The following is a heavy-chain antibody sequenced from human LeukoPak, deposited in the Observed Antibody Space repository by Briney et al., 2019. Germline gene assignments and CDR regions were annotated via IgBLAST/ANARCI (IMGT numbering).Heavy chain of an antibody. CDR2: IYYSGST. CDR1: GGSISSGDYY. Sequence: ASETLSLTCTVSGGSISSGDYYWSWIRQPPGKGLEWIGYIYYSGSTYYNPSLKSRVTISVDTSKNQFSLKLSSVTAADTAVYYCARGGYCSSTSCPRFLGYYYYYMDVWGKGTTVTVSS. D-gene: IGHD2-2*01. CDR3: ARGGYCSSTSCPRFLGYYYYYMDV. J-gene: IGHJ6*03. V-gene: IGHV4-30-4*08.